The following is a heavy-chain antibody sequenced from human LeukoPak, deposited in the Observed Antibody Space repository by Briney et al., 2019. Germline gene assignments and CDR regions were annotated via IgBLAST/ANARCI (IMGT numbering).Heavy chain of an antibody. CDR2: ISSSRNTI. CDR3: AKIGRVDYYYYYMDV. V-gene: IGHV3-48*01. Sequence: GGSLRLSCAASGFTFSDYGMNWVRQAPGKGLQWVSFISSSRNTIYYADSVKGRFTISRDNSKNTLYLQMNSLRAEDTAVYYCAKIGRVDYYYYYMDVWGKGTTVTVSS. CDR1: GFTFSDYG. J-gene: IGHJ6*03. D-gene: IGHD2-15*01.